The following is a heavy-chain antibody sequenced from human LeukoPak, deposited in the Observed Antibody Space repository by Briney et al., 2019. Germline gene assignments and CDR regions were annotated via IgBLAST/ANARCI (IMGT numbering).Heavy chain of an antibody. CDR3: ARRRFGESFDY. CDR2: INHSGST. J-gene: IGHJ4*02. D-gene: IGHD3-10*01. V-gene: IGHV4-34*01. Sequence: SETLSLTCAVYGGSFSGYYWSWIRQPPGKGLEWIGEINHSGSTNYNPSLKSRVTISVDTSKNQFSLKLSSVTAADTAVYYCARRRFGESFDYWGQGTLVTVSS. CDR1: GGSFSGYY.